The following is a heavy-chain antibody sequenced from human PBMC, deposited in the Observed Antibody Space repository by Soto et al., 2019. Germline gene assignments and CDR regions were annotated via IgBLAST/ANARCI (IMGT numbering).Heavy chain of an antibody. Sequence: GASVKVSCKASGGTFSSYAFSWVRQAPGQGLEWMGGIIPIFGTANYAQKFQGRVTITADESTSTAYMELRSLRSEDTAVYYCARARTIMVRGLIITGYAFDVWGQGTMVTVSS. J-gene: IGHJ3*01. V-gene: IGHV1-69*13. CDR3: ARARTIMVRGLIITGYAFDV. D-gene: IGHD3-10*01. CDR1: GGTFSSYA. CDR2: IIPIFGTA.